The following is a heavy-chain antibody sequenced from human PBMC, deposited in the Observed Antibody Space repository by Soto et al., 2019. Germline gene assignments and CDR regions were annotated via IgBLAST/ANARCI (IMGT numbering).Heavy chain of an antibody. D-gene: IGHD5-12*01. J-gene: IGHJ4*02. CDR1: GFTFSSYG. CDR3: ARMGRDGYNFLLYFDY. Sequence: PGGSLRLSCAASGFTFSSYGMHWVRQATGKGLEWVAVIWYDGSNKYYADSVKGRFTISRDNSKNTLYLQMNSLRAEDTAVYYCARMGRDGYNFLLYFDYWGQGTLVTVSS. CDR2: IWYDGSNK. V-gene: IGHV3-33*01.